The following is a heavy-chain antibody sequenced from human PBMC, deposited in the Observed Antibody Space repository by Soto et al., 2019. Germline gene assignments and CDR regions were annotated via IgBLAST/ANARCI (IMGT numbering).Heavy chain of an antibody. CDR1: GFTFSSYA. V-gene: IGHV3-23*01. CDR2: ISGSGVST. Sequence: EVQLLESGGGLVQPGGSLRLSCAASGFTFSSYAMSWVRQAPGKGLEWVSAISGSGVSTYYADSMKGRFTISRDNSKNTLYLQMNSLRAEDTAVYYCAKEHHYSSSWSEFDYWGQGTLVTVSS. J-gene: IGHJ4*02. CDR3: AKEHHYSSSWSEFDY. D-gene: IGHD6-13*01.